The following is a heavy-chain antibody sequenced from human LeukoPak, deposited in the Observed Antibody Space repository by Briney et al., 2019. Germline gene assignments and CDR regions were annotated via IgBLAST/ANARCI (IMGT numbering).Heavy chain of an antibody. CDR3: ARGAGINGMDV. Sequence: PSETLSLTCAVYGGSFSGYYWSWIRQPPGKGLEWIGEINHSGSTNYNPSLKSRVTISVDTSKNQFSLKLSSVTAADTAVCYCARGAGINGMDVWGQGTTVTVSS. D-gene: IGHD6-13*01. V-gene: IGHV4-34*01. CDR1: GGSFSGYY. J-gene: IGHJ6*02. CDR2: INHSGST.